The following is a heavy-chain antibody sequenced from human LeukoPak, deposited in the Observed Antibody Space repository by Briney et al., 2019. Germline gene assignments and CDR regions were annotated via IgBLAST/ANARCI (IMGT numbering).Heavy chain of an antibody. Sequence: GASVKVSCKASGYTFTSYAMNWVRQAPGQGLEWMGWINTNTGNPTYAQGFTGRFVFSLDTSVSTAYLQISSLKAEDAAVYYCARDHATVTTAVPDPWGQGTLVTVSS. CDR1: GYTFTSYA. D-gene: IGHD4-17*01. V-gene: IGHV7-4-1*02. CDR2: INTNTGNP. J-gene: IGHJ5*02. CDR3: ARDHATVTTAVPDP.